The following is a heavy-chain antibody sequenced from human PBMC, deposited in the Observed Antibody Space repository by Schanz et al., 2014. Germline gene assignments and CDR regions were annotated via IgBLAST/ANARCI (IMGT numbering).Heavy chain of an antibody. CDR3: ARGRRVVVVPDIFYFYYGMDV. CDR1: GYTFSSYG. Sequence: QVQLVQSGAEVKKPGASVKVSCKASGYTFSSYGISWVRQAPGQGLEWMGWISANNGNTNKAQKLQGRVTMTTDTSTSTAYMELRSLRSDDTAVYFCARGRRVVVVPDIFYFYYGMDVWGQGTTVTVSS. J-gene: IGHJ6*02. CDR2: ISANNGNT. V-gene: IGHV1-18*04. D-gene: IGHD2-2*01.